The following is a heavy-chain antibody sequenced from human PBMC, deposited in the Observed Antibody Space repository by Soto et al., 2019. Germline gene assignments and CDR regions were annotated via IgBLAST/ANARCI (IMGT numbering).Heavy chain of an antibody. CDR3: ARGRDGYNFAY. Sequence: SETLSLTCAVSGGSISSGGYSWSWIRQPPGKGLEWIGYIYHSGSTYYNPSLKSRVTISVDRSKNQFSLKLSSVTAADTAVYYCARGRDGYNFAYWGQGTLVTVSS. CDR2: IYHSGST. CDR1: GGSISSGGYS. V-gene: IGHV4-30-2*01. D-gene: IGHD5-12*01. J-gene: IGHJ4*02.